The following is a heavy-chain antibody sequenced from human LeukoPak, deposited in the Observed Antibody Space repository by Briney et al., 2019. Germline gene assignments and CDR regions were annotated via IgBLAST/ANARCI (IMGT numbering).Heavy chain of an antibody. Sequence: PGGSLRLSCAASGFTFSSYEMNWVRQAPGKGLEWVSYISSGGNTIYYADSVKGRFTISRDNAKNSLYLQMNSLRAEDTAVYYCARGGYGDSYYFDYWGQGTLVTVSS. J-gene: IGHJ4*02. V-gene: IGHV3-48*03. CDR2: ISSGGNTI. CDR1: GFTFSSYE. D-gene: IGHD4-17*01. CDR3: ARGGYGDSYYFDY.